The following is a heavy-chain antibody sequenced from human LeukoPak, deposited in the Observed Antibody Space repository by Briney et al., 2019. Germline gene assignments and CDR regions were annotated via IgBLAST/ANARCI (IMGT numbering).Heavy chain of an antibody. J-gene: IGHJ6*02. CDR3: ARVTRSGSYYYYYGMDV. Sequence: SETLSLTCAVYGGSFSGYYWSWIRQHPGKGLEWIGYIYYSGSTNYNPSLKSRVTISVDTSKNQFSLKLSSVTAADTAVYYCARVTRSGSYYYYYGMDVWGQGTTVTVSS. V-gene: IGHV4-59*01. D-gene: IGHD1-26*01. CDR1: GGSFSGYY. CDR2: IYYSGST.